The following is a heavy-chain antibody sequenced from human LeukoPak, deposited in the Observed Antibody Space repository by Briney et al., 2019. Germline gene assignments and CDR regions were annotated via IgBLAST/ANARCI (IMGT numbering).Heavy chain of an antibody. D-gene: IGHD2-21*01. J-gene: IGHJ4*02. Sequence: GGSLRLSCAASGFTFSPYAMSWVRQAPGKGLEWVSSIGASHTAFYADSVKGRFTISSDIASNTLYLQMNSLRVEDTAVYFCVRARLIRLENFFDYWGQGTLVTVSS. CDR1: GFTFSPYA. CDR2: IGASHTA. CDR3: VRARLIRLENFFDY. V-gene: IGHV3-69-1*02.